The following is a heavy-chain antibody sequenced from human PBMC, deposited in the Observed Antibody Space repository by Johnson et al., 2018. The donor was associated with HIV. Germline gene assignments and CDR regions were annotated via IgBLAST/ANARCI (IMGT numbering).Heavy chain of an antibody. D-gene: IGHD1-26*01. V-gene: IGHV3-66*01. CDR3: AKYGGGGTYFSAFDI. CDR2: IYSGGST. Sequence: VQLVESGGGLVQPGGSLRLSCAASGFTVSSNYMSWVRQAPGKGLEWVSVIYSGGSTYYADSVKGRFTISRDSSKNTVYLHMDSLRVGDTAMYYCAKYGGGGTYFSAFDIWGQGTKVTVSS. J-gene: IGHJ3*02. CDR1: GFTVSSNY.